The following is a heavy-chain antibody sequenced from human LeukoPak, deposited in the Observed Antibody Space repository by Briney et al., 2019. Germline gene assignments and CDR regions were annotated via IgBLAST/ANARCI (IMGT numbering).Heavy chain of an antibody. D-gene: IGHD3-10*01. V-gene: IGHV3-21*01. CDR2: ISSSSSYI. Sequence: GGSLRLSCAASGFTFSSYSMNWVRQAPGKGLEWVSSISSSSSYIYYADSVKGRSTISRDNAKNSLYLQMNSLRAEDTAVYYCARPHYYGSGSYRYYFDYWGQGTLVTVSS. CDR1: GFTFSSYS. J-gene: IGHJ4*02. CDR3: ARPHYYGSGSYRYYFDY.